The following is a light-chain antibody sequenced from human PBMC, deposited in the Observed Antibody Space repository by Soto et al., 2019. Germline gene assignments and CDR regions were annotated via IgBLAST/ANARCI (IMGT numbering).Light chain of an antibody. CDR1: QSISSY. Sequence: DIQMTQSPSSLSASVGDRVTITCRASQSISSYLNWYQQKPGKAPKLLIYAASSLQSGVPSRFSGSGSGTDFTLTISSLQPEDFATYYFQQSYRTQGFTFGPGTKVDI. V-gene: IGKV1-39*01. CDR2: AAS. J-gene: IGKJ3*01. CDR3: QQSYRTQGFT.